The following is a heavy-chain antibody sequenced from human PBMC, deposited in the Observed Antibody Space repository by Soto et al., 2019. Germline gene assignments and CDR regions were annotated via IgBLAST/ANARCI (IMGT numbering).Heavy chain of an antibody. CDR2: IYPGDSDT. CDR3: ARLLYRSRDMWVGAILV. V-gene: IGHV5-51*01. D-gene: IGHD4-4*01. CDR1: GYSFTSYW. J-gene: IGHJ4*02. Sequence: VASLKISCKGSGYSFTSYWIGWVRQMPGKGLEWMGIIYPGDSDTRYSPSFQGQVTISADKSISTAYLQWSSLKASDTAMYYCARLLYRSRDMWVGAILVWGQGTLVTVSS.